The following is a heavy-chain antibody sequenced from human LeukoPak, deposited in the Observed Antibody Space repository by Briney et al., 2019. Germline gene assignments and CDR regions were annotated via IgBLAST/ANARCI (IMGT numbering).Heavy chain of an antibody. CDR3: ARGWYYDSSGYLVDY. CDR1: GYTFTSYD. Sequence: GASVKVSCKASGYTFTSYDINWVRQATGQGLEWMGWMNPNSGNTGYAQKFQGRVTITRNTSISTVYMELSSLRSEDTAVYYCARGWYYDSSGYLVDYWGQGTLVTVSS. V-gene: IGHV1-8*03. CDR2: MNPNSGNT. D-gene: IGHD3-22*01. J-gene: IGHJ4*02.